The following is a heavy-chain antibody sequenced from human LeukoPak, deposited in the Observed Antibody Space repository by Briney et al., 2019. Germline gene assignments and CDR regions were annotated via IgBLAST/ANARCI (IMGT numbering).Heavy chain of an antibody. Sequence: ASVKVSCKASGYTFTKSGISWVRQAPGQGLEWMGGISGYNGNTNFAQKFQGRVTMTTDTSTSTAYMELRSLRSDDTAVYYCAGRFSPFGDYWFDPWGQGTLVTVSS. J-gene: IGHJ5*02. CDR1: GYTFTKSG. V-gene: IGHV1-18*01. CDR3: AGRFSPFGDYWFDP. D-gene: IGHD4-17*01. CDR2: ISGYNGNT.